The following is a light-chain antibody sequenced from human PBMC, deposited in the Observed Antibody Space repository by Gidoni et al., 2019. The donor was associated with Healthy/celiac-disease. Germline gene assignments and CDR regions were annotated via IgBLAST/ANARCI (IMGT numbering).Light chain of an antibody. CDR1: ALPKQY. Sequence: SYELPQPPPVSVSPGQTARITCSGDALPKQYAYWYQQKPGQAPVLVIYKDSERPSGIPERFSGSSSGTTVTLTISGVHAEDEADYYCQSADSSGTFWVFGGGTKLTVL. J-gene: IGLJ3*02. CDR2: KDS. V-gene: IGLV3-25*03. CDR3: QSADSSGTFWV.